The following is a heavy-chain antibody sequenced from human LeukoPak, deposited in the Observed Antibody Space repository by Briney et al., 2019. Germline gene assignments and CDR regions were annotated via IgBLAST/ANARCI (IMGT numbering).Heavy chain of an antibody. Sequence: HPGGSLRLSCAASGFAFSSSAMSWVRQAPGKGLEWVSAITGDGGITYYADSVKGRFTISRDNSKNTLYLQMNSLRAEDTAVFYCAKDRLTIDAFDIWGQGTMVTVSS. V-gene: IGHV3-23*01. CDR1: GFAFSSSA. J-gene: IGHJ3*02. CDR2: ITGDGGIT. CDR3: AKDRLTIDAFDI.